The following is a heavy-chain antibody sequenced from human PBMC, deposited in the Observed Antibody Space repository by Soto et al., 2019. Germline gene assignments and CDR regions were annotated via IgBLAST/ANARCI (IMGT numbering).Heavy chain of an antibody. CDR3: ASYTYYYDSSGHRAPDWFDP. D-gene: IGHD3-22*01. V-gene: IGHV3-7*03. Sequence: GGSLRLSCAASGFTFSSYWMSWVRQAPGKGLEWVANIKQDGSEKYYVDSVKGRFTISRDNAKNSLYLQMNSLRAEDTAVYYCASYTYYYDSSGHRAPDWFDPWGQGTLVTVSS. CDR2: IKQDGSEK. CDR1: GFTFSSYW. J-gene: IGHJ5*02.